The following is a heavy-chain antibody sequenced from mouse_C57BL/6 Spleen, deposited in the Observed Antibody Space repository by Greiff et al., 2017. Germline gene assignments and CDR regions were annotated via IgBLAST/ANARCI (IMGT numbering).Heavy chain of an antibody. CDR1: GYTFTDYY. D-gene: IGHD1-1*01. V-gene: IGHV1-76*01. J-gene: IGHJ4*01. CDR2: IYPGSGNT. CDR3: ARGYGSSYDAMDY. Sequence: QVQLQQSGAELVRPGASVKLSCKASGYTFTDYYINWVKQRPGQGLEWIARIYPGSGNTYYNEKFKGKATLTAEKSSSTAYMQLSSLTTEDYAVDCCARGYGSSYDAMDYWGQGTSVTVSS.